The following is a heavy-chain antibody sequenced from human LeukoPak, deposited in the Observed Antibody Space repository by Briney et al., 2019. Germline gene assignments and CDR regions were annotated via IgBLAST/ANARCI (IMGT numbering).Heavy chain of an antibody. Sequence: SETLSLTCAVYGGSFSGYYWSWIRQPPGKGLEWIGEINHSGSTNYNPSLKSRVTISVDTSKNQFSLKLSSVTAADTAVYYCARGLSVDSSSFDYWGQGTLATVSS. CDR2: INHSGST. D-gene: IGHD6-13*01. CDR3: ARGLSVDSSSFDY. CDR1: GGSFSGYY. V-gene: IGHV4-34*01. J-gene: IGHJ4*02.